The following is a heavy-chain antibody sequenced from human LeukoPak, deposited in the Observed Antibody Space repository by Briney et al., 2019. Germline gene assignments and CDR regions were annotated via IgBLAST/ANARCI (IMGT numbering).Heavy chain of an antibody. J-gene: IGHJ4*02. CDR2: LYYSGST. V-gene: IGHV4-31*03. Sequence: SETLPLTCTVSGGSISSGGYYWSWIRQHPGKGLEWIGYLYYSGSTYYNPSLKSRVTISVDTSKNQFSLKLSSVTAADTAVYYCARRDSGSSGYYRYWGQGTLVTVSS. CDR1: GGSISSGGYY. D-gene: IGHD3-22*01. CDR3: ARRDSGSSGYYRY.